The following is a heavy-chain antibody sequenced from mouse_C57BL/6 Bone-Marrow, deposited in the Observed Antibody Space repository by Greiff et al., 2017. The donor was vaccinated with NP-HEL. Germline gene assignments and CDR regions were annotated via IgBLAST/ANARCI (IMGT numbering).Heavy chain of an antibody. J-gene: IGHJ1*03. CDR2: IYPGGGYT. Sequence: QVQLQQSGAELVRPGTSVKMSCKASGYTFTNYWIGWAKQRPGHGLEWIGDIYPGGGYTNYNEKFKGKATLTADKSSSTAYMQVSSLTSEDSAIYYCARGATVVATDWYFDVWGTGTTVTVSS. CDR1: GYTFTNYW. V-gene: IGHV1-63*01. CDR3: ARGATVVATDWYFDV. D-gene: IGHD1-1*01.